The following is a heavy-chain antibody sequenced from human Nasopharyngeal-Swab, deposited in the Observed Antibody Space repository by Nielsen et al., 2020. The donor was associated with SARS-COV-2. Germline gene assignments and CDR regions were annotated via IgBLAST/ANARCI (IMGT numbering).Heavy chain of an antibody. D-gene: IGHD1-26*01. CDR2: IIPIFGTA. Sequence: SVKVSCKASGYTFTSYGISWVRQAPGQGLEWMGGIIPIFGTANYAQKFQGRVTITTDESTSTAYMELSSLRSEDTAVYYCARWGELPNDAFDIWGQGTMVTVSS. CDR3: ARWGELPNDAFDI. V-gene: IGHV1-69*05. J-gene: IGHJ3*02. CDR1: GYTFTSYG.